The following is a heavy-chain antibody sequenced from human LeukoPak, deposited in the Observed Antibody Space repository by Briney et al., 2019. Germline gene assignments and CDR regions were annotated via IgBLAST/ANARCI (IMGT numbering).Heavy chain of an antibody. J-gene: IGHJ4*02. D-gene: IGHD1-26*01. CDR3: ARDMSVGATGY. Sequence: GASVKVSCKASGYSFTGYYMHWVRQAPGQGLEWMGIINPSGGSTSYAQKFQGRVTMTRDTSTSTVYMELSSLRSEDTAVYYCARDMSVGATGYWGQGTLVTVSS. V-gene: IGHV1-46*01. CDR1: GYSFTGYY. CDR2: INPSGGST.